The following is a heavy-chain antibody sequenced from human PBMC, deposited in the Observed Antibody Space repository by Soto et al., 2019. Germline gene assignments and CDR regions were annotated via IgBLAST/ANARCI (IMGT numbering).Heavy chain of an antibody. V-gene: IGHV4-59*01. D-gene: IGHD3-9*01. CDR1: GASLSGYY. J-gene: IGHJ4*02. CDR2: IFYSGST. CDR3: ARVDWGSFDY. Sequence: SETLSLTCTVSGASLSGYYWAWIRQPPGKGLGWIGNIFYSGSTDYNPSLKSRVTMSLDTSRSHFSLKIRSVTTADTAVYYCARVDWGSFDYWGQGTLVTVSS.